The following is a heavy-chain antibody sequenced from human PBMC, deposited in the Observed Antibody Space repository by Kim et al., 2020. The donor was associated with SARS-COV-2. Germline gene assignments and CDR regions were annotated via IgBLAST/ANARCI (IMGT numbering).Heavy chain of an antibody. D-gene: IGHD3-10*01. J-gene: IGHJ2*01. Sequence: YNASMKSRLTISVDSSNAQCSLKLRSVTAADTAVYYCARIYGSGNWYFDLWGRGILVSVSS. V-gene: IGHV4-30-2*01. CDR3: ARIYGSGNWYFDL.